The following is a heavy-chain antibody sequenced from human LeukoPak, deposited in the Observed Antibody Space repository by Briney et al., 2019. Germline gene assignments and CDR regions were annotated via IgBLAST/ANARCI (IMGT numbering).Heavy chain of an antibody. CDR2: IYPGDSDT. J-gene: IGHJ4*02. Sequence: GESLKISCKGSGSSLTSYWIGWVRQLPGKGLEWMGIIYPGDSDTRYSPSFQGQVTISADKSISTAYLQWSSLKASDTAMYYCARLRVDSSGYYYGRYYFDYWGQGTLVTVSS. CDR3: ARLRVDSSGYYYGRYYFDY. D-gene: IGHD3-22*01. CDR1: GSSLTSYW. V-gene: IGHV5-51*01.